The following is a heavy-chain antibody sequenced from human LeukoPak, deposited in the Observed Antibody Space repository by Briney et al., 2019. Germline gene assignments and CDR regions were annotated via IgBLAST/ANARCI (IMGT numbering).Heavy chain of an antibody. V-gene: IGHV3-7*03. CDR1: GFTFSSRDW. Sequence: GGSLRLSCVASGFTFSSRDWMTWVRQAPGKGLEWVANIKQDGSEKNYVDSVKGRFTISRDNSKNTLYLQMNSLRAEDTAVYYCAKKSAMGWFDPWGQGTLVTVSS. J-gene: IGHJ5*02. CDR3: AKKSAMGWFDP. D-gene: IGHD2-2*01. CDR2: IKQDGSEK.